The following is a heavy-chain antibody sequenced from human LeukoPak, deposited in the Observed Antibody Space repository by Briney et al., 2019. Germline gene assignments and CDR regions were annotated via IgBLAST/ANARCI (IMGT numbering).Heavy chain of an antibody. CDR2: ISWNSGSI. CDR1: GFNFGSYS. J-gene: IGHJ4*02. CDR3: VAALDY. V-gene: IGHV3-9*01. D-gene: IGHD6-19*01. Sequence: GGSLRLSCAASGFNFGSYSMTWVRQAPGKGLEWVSGISWNSGSIGYADSVKGRFTISRDNAKNSLYLQMNSLRAEDTALYYCVAALDYWGQGTLVTVSS.